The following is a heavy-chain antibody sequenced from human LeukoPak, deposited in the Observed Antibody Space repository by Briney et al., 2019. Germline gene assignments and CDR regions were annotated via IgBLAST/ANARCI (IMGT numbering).Heavy chain of an antibody. CDR3: ARVKVVVVAATEHRPMDV. D-gene: IGHD2-15*01. Sequence: PGGSLRLSCAASGFTFSSYAMSWVRQAPGKGLEWVSAISGSGGSTYYADSVKGRFTISRDNSKNTLYLQMNSLRAEDTAVYYCARVKVVVVAATEHRPMDVWGQGTTVTVSS. V-gene: IGHV3-23*01. CDR1: GFTFSSYA. CDR2: ISGSGGST. J-gene: IGHJ6*02.